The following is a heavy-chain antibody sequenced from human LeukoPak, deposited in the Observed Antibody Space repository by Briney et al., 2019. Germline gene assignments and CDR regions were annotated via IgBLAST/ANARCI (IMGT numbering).Heavy chain of an antibody. CDR1: GFTFDDYG. V-gene: IGHV3-20*04. CDR3: ARVGYSGWNLEY. D-gene: IGHD5-12*01. CDR2: INWNGGNT. Sequence: SGGSLRLSCAASGFTFDDYGMSWVRQGPGKGLEWVSGINWNGGNTGYADSVKGRFTIFRDDAKNSLYVQMNSLRDEDTAVYYCARVGYSGWNLEYWGQGTLVTVSS. J-gene: IGHJ4*02.